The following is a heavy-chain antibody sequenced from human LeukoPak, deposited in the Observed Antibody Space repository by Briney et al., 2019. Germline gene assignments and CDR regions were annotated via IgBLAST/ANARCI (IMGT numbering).Heavy chain of an antibody. CDR3: AKFSGDYDAFDI. D-gene: IGHD4-17*01. Sequence: PGGSLRLSCAASGFTVSSNYMNWVRQAPGKGLEWVSMIYSGGNTYYTDSVKGRFTISRDNSKNTLYLQMNSLRAEDTAVYYCAKFSGDYDAFDIWGQGTMVTVSS. J-gene: IGHJ3*02. CDR1: GFTVSSNY. V-gene: IGHV3-53*01. CDR2: IYSGGNT.